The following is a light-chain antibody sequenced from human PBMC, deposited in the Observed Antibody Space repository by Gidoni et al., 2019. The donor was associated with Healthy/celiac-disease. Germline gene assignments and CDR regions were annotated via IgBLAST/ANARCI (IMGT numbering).Light chain of an antibody. CDR1: SSNIGAGYD. J-gene: IGLJ1*01. CDR3: QSYDSSLSGSGV. Sequence: QSVLTQPPSVSGAPGQRVTISCTGSSSNIGAGYDVHWYQQLPGTAPKPLIYGNSKRPSGVPDRFSGSKSGTSASLASTGLQAEDEADYYCQSYDSSLSGSGVFGTGTKVTVL. V-gene: IGLV1-40*01. CDR2: GNS.